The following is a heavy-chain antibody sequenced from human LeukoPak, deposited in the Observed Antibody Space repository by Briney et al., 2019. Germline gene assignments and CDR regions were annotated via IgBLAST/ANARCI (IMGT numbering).Heavy chain of an antibody. Sequence: PSETLSLTCAVYGGSFSGHYWSWIRQPPGKVLEWIGEINHSGSTNYNPSLKSRVTISVDTSKNQFSLKLSSVTAADTAVYYCARRGKKYYYDSSGSPRPFDYWGQGTLVTVSS. V-gene: IGHV4-34*01. J-gene: IGHJ4*02. CDR1: GGSFSGHY. CDR2: INHSGST. CDR3: ARRGKKYYYDSSGSPRPFDY. D-gene: IGHD3-22*01.